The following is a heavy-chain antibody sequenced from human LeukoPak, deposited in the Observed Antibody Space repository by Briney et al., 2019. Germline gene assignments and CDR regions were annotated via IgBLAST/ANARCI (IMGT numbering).Heavy chain of an antibody. V-gene: IGHV3-15*07. CDR3: ITPLPYSAQ. D-gene: IGHD2-21*01. CDR2: IKPKTDGETT. Sequence: PGGSLRLSCATSGFIFNDAWMNWVRQAPGKGLEWVGRIKPKTDGETTEYAAPVKDRFSISRDDSKSMMYLQMNSLKTEDTAVYYCITPLPYSAQGGQGTLVTVSS. J-gene: IGHJ4*02. CDR1: GFIFNDAW.